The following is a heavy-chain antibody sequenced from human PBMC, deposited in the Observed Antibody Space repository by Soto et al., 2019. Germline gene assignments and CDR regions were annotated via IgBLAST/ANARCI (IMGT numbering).Heavy chain of an antibody. V-gene: IGHV3-23*01. CDR3: AKEMGPIWKFFDY. Sequence: EVQLLESGGGLVEPGGSLRLSCAASGFTFSNFRMSWVRQAPGKGLEWVSVISGSGGGTYYADSVRGRFTTSRDNSKNTLFLQMNSLRAEDTAVYYCAKEMGPIWKFFDYWGQGTLATVFS. CDR2: ISGSGGGT. J-gene: IGHJ4*02. CDR1: GFTFSNFR. D-gene: IGHD1-1*01.